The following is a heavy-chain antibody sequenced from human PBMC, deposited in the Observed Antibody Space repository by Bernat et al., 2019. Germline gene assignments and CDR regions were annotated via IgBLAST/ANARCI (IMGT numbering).Heavy chain of an antibody. CDR3: ARDHDFWSGYYTRFDP. V-gene: IGHV3-30-3*01. J-gene: IGHJ5*02. Sequence: QVQLVESGGGVVQPGRSLRLSCAASGFTFSSYAMHWVRQAPGKGLEWLAVISYDGSNKYNADSVKGRCTISRDKSKNTLYLQMNSLRAEDRAVYYCARDHDFWSGYYTRFDPWGQGTLVTVSS. D-gene: IGHD3-3*01. CDR2: ISYDGSNK. CDR1: GFTFSSYA.